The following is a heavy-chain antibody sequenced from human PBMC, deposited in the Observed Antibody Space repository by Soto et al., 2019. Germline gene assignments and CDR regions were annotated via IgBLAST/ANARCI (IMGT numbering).Heavy chain of an antibody. V-gene: IGHV1-69*13. CDR1: GGTFSSYA. CDR3: ARGLATVVTPKGNWFDP. Sequence: ASVKVSCKASGGTFSSYAISWVRQAPGQGLEWMGGVIPIFGTANYAQKFQGRVTITADESTSTAYMELSSLRSEDTAVYYCARGLATVVTPKGNWFDPWGQGTLVNV. D-gene: IGHD4-17*01. J-gene: IGHJ5*02. CDR2: VIPIFGTA.